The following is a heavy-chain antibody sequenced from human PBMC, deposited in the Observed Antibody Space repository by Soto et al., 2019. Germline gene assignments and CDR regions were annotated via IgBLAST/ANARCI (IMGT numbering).Heavy chain of an antibody. Sequence: GGSLRLSCAASGFTFSGYGMHWVRQAPGKGLEWVAVIWYDGSNKYYADSVKGRFTISRDNSKNTLYLQMNSLRAEDTAVYYCARGQGSSGWNAFDIWGQGTMVTVSS. V-gene: IGHV3-33*01. D-gene: IGHD6-19*01. CDR3: ARGQGSSGWNAFDI. CDR1: GFTFSGYG. J-gene: IGHJ3*02. CDR2: IWYDGSNK.